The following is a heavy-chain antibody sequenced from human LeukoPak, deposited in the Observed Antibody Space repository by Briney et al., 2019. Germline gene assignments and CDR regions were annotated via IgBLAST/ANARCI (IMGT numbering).Heavy chain of an antibody. V-gene: IGHV3-7*05. J-gene: IGHJ4*02. Sequence: GGSLTLSWAASRFTFSSYWMSWVRQAPGKGLEWVANIKQDGSEKYYVDSVKGRFTISSDNAKNSLYLQMNSLRAEDTAVYYCARDGPMVTARNYFDYWGQGTLVTVSS. CDR1: RFTFSSYW. CDR3: ARDGPMVTARNYFDY. D-gene: IGHD2-21*02. CDR2: IKQDGSEK.